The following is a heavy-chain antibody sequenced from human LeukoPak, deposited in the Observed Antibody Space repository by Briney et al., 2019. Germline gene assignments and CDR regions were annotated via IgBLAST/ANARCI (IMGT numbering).Heavy chain of an antibody. J-gene: IGHJ4*02. CDR1: GFTFSNAW. Sequence: GGSLRLSCAASGFTFSNAWMSWVRQAPGKGLEWVGRIKSKTDGGTTDYAAPVKGRFTISRDDSENTLYLQMNSLKTEDTAVYYCTTRIITMVRGVDYWGQGTLVTVSS. CDR3: TTRIITMVRGVDY. V-gene: IGHV3-15*01. D-gene: IGHD3-10*01. CDR2: IKSKTDGGTT.